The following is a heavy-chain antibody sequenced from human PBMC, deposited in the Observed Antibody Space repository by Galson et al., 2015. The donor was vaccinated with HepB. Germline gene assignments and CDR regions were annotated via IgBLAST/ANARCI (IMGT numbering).Heavy chain of an antibody. V-gene: IGHV1-69*04. Sequence: SVKVSCKASGGTFSSYAISWVRQAPGQGLEWMGRIIPILGIANYAQKFQGRVTITADKSTSTAYMELSSLRSEDTAVYYCARAPQPKYCSSTSCYASGNWFDPWGQGTLVTVSS. D-gene: IGHD2-2*01. CDR2: IIPILGIA. CDR1: GGTFSSYA. CDR3: ARAPQPKYCSSTSCYASGNWFDP. J-gene: IGHJ5*02.